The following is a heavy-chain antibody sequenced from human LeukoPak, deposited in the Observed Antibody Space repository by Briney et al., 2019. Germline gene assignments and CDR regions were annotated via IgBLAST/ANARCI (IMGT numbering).Heavy chain of an antibody. CDR1: GGSISSGGYS. J-gene: IGHJ4*02. Sequence: SETLSLTCAVSGGSISSGGYSWSWIRQPPGKGLECIGYIYHSGSTYYNPSLKSRVTISVDRSKNQFSLKLSSVTAADTAVYYCARGSPDSSGYYGDFDYWGQGTLVTVSS. V-gene: IGHV4-30-2*01. CDR2: IYHSGST. CDR3: ARGSPDSSGYYGDFDY. D-gene: IGHD3-22*01.